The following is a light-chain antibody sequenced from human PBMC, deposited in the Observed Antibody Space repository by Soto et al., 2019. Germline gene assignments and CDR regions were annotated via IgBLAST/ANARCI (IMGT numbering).Light chain of an antibody. CDR2: SNN. CDR1: RSNIGRNT. V-gene: IGLV1-44*01. Sequence: QTVVTQPPSASGTPGQRVAISCSGGRSNIGRNTVNWYQQLPGTAPKLLIFSNNQRPSGVPDRFSGSKSATSASLAISGLQSEDEGDYYCALWDDSLNGLVFGGGTQLTVL. J-gene: IGLJ2*01. CDR3: ALWDDSLNGLV.